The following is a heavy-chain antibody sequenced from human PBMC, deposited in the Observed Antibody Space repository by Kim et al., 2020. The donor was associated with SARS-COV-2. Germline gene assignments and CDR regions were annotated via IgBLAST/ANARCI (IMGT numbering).Heavy chain of an antibody. D-gene: IGHD3-10*01. J-gene: IGHJ5*02. CDR1: GFTFSSYS. CDR3: ARAVTMVRGVYNWFDP. Sequence: GGSLRLSCAASGFTFSSYSMNWVRQAPGKGLEWVSSISSSSSYIYYADSVKGRFTISRDNAKNSLYLQMNSLRAEDTAVYYCARAVTMVRGVYNWFDPWGQGTLVTVSS. V-gene: IGHV3-21*01. CDR2: ISSSSSYI.